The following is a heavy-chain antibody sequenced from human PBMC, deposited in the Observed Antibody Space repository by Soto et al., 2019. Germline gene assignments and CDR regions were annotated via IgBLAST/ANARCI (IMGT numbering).Heavy chain of an antibody. J-gene: IGHJ5*02. CDR3: AREFGEVGDSST. V-gene: IGHV4-59*01. CDR2: IYYSGST. Sequence: TLSLTCTVSGGSISSYYWSWIRQPPGKGLEWIGYIYYSGSTNYNPSLKSRVTISVDTSKNQFSLKLSSVTAADTAVYYCAREFGEVGDSSTWGQGTLVTVSS. D-gene: IGHD3-22*01. CDR1: GGSISSYY.